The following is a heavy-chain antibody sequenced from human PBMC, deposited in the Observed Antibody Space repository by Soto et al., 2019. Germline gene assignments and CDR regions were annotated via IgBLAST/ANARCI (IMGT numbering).Heavy chain of an antibody. V-gene: IGHV3-23*01. Sequence: EVQLLESGGGLVQPGGSLRLSCAASGFTFSFCAMSWVRQAPGKGLKWVSSIRGSGGDTYYADSVRGRFTISRDNSKHTLYLQMNSLRVEDTAVYYCVKGHSGSYYYFDYWGQGTLVTVSS. D-gene: IGHD3-22*01. CDR1: GFTFSFCA. CDR3: VKGHSGSYYYFDY. J-gene: IGHJ4*02. CDR2: IRGSGGDT.